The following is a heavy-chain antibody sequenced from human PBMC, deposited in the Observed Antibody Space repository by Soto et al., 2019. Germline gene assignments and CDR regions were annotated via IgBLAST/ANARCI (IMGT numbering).Heavy chain of an antibody. CDR2: IKSKTDGGTT. CDR3: TTGPETPPPKRSGYDKYYYYYYGMDA. J-gene: IGHJ6*02. V-gene: IGHV3-15*07. Sequence: GGSLRLSCAASGFTFSNAWMNWVRQAPGKGLEWVGRIKSKTDGGTTDYAAPVKGRFTISRDDSKTTRYLQMNSLKTEDTAVYYCTTGPETPPPKRSGYDKYYYYYYGMDAWGQGTTVTVSS. CDR1: GFTFSNAW. D-gene: IGHD5-12*01.